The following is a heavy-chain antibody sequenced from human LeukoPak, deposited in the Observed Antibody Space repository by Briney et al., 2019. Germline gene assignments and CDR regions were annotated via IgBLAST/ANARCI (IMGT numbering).Heavy chain of an antibody. CDR1: GYTFTDCY. D-gene: IGHD3-22*01. V-gene: IGHV1-69-2*01. CDR2: VDPEDGET. Sequence: ASVKISCKVSGYTFTDCYMHWVQQAPGKGLEWMGLVDPEDGETIFAKKFQGGVTITADTSRDTSYMELSSLRSEDTAVYYCATDLVGDSSGYTFDHWGQGTLVTVSS. J-gene: IGHJ4*02. CDR3: ATDLVGDSSGYTFDH.